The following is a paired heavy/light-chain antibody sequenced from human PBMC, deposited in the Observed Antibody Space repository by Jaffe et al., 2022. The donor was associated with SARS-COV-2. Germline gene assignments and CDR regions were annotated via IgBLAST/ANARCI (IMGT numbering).Light chain of an antibody. CDR2: NTN. V-gene: IGLV8-61*01. CDR1: SGSVSNSNC. CDR3: VIYMGGGLWV. J-gene: IGLJ3*02. Sequence: QTVVTQEPSFSVSPGGTVTLTCGLTSGSVSNSNCPSWYQQTPGQAPRTLIYNTNILSSGVPDRFSGSILGNKVALTITGAQADDESVYYCVIYMGGGLWVFGGGTRLTVL.
Heavy chain of an antibody. D-gene: IGHD1-26*01. CDR2: IHYRGPT. CDR1: GASISSNDHY. CDR3: TRHTRDSGDFY. Sequence: QLHLQESGPGLVKPSETLSLTCTVSGASISSNDHYWDWIRQPPGRGLEWIATIHYRGPTWYNPSLRSRVTISVDTSKSQFSLKLTSVTAADTAEYYCTRHTRDSGDFYWGQGTLLTVSS. V-gene: IGHV4-39*01. J-gene: IGHJ4*02.